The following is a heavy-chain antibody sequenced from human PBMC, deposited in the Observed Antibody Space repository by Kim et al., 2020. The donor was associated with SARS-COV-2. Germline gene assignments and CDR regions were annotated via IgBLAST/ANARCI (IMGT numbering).Heavy chain of an antibody. CDR3: AYSGSSQAAVDI. Sequence: YYADPVEDRLTISRDNSKNTLYLQMNRLRAEDTAVYYCAYSGSSQAAVDIWGQGTMVTVSS. D-gene: IGHD1-26*01. J-gene: IGHJ3*02. V-gene: IGHV3-30*02.